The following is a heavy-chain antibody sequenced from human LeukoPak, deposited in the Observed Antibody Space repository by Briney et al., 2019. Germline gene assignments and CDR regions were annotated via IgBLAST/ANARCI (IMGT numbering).Heavy chain of an antibody. CDR3: ARPRVRSPRGYFDL. D-gene: IGHD4/OR15-4a*01. Sequence: KSSETLSLTCTVSGGSISSYYWSWIRQPPGKGLEWIGYIYYSGSTNYNPSLKSRVTISVDTSKNQFSLKLSSVTAADTAVYYCARPRVRSPRGYFDLWGRGTLVTVSS. V-gene: IGHV4-59*08. J-gene: IGHJ2*01. CDR2: IYYSGST. CDR1: GGSISSYY.